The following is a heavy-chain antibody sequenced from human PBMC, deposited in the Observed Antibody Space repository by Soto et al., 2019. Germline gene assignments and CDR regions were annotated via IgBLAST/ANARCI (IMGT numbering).Heavy chain of an antibody. J-gene: IGHJ4*02. D-gene: IGHD4-4*01. Sequence: ASVKVSCKASGYTFTSYGISWVRQAPGQGLEWMGWISGYNGNTNYAQKVQGRVTMTADTSTSTVYMELRSLTSDDSAVYYCARAQTPTESDHWGQGTLVTVSS. CDR2: ISGYNGNT. CDR3: ARAQTPTESDH. CDR1: GYTFTSYG. V-gene: IGHV1-18*01.